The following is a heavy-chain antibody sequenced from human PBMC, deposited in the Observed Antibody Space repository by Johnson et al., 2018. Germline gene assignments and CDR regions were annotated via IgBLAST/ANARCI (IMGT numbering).Heavy chain of an antibody. Sequence: VQLVQSGGGLVQPGRSLRLSCAASGFTFDDYAMHWVRQAPGKGLEWVPGISWNRGSIGYADAGKGRFTISRDNAKNSLYLQMNSRRTEDTAVYYCAKDQGIVVVVAALPPGWFQHWGQGTLVTVSS. CDR2: ISWNRGSI. D-gene: IGHD2-15*01. V-gene: IGHV3-9*01. CDR3: AKDQGIVVVVAALPPGWFQH. J-gene: IGHJ1*01. CDR1: GFTFDDYA.